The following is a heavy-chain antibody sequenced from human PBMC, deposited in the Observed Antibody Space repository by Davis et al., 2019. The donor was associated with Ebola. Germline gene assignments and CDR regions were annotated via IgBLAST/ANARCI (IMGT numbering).Heavy chain of an antibody. D-gene: IGHD3-22*01. CDR2: IIPILGIA. CDR1: GGTFSSYT. V-gene: IGHV1-69*02. J-gene: IGHJ6*02. CDR3: ARGGITMMVVPRDYYYGLDV. Sequence: AASVKVSCKASGGTFSSYTISWVRQAPGQGLEWMGRIIPILGIANYAQKFQGRVTITADKSTSTAYMEMSRLTSDDTAVYFCARGGITMMVVPRDYYYGLDVWGQGTTVTVSS.